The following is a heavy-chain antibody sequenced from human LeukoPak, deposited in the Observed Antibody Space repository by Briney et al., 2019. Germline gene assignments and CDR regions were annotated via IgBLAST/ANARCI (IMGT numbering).Heavy chain of an antibody. D-gene: IGHD6-13*01. CDR1: GFTFSSYG. Sequence: GGSLRLSCAASGFTFSSYGMHWVRQAPGKGLEYVSAISSNGGSTYYANSVKGRFTISRDNSKNTLYLQMGSLRAEDMAVYYCAKDRQLVREDFDYWGQGTLVTVSS. V-gene: IGHV3-64*01. CDR2: ISSNGGST. CDR3: AKDRQLVREDFDY. J-gene: IGHJ4*02.